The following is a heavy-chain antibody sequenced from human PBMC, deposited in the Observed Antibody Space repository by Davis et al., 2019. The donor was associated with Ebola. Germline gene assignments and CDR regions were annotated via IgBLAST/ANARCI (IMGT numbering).Heavy chain of an antibody. CDR3: ARVPVGYYYYGMDV. CDR2: ISSSSSYI. CDR1: GFIFSSYS. D-gene: IGHD1-26*01. V-gene: IGHV3-21*01. Sequence: PGGSLRLSCAASGFIFSSYSMNWVRQAPGKGLEWVSSISSSSSYIYYADSVKGRFTISRDNAKNSLYLQMNSLRAEDTAVYYCARVPVGYYYYGMDVWGQGTTVTVSS. J-gene: IGHJ6*02.